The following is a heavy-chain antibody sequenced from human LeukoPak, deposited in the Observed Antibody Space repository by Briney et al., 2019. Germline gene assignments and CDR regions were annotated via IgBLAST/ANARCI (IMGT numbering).Heavy chain of an antibody. Sequence: SETLSLTCTVSGGSISSGYYYWSWIRQPPGKGLEWIGYIYYSGSTYYNPSLKSRVTKSVDTSKNQFSLKLSSVTAADTAVYYCARDSLGNWFDPWGQGTLVTVSS. J-gene: IGHJ5*02. CDR3: ARDSLGNWFDP. D-gene: IGHD3-16*02. CDR1: GGSISSGYYY. V-gene: IGHV4-30-4*08. CDR2: IYYSGST.